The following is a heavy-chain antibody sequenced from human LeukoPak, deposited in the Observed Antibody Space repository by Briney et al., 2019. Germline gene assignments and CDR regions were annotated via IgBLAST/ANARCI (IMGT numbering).Heavy chain of an antibody. V-gene: IGHV1-46*01. Sequence: GASVKVSCKASGYTFTSYYMHWVRQAPGQGLEWMGIINPSGGSTSYAQKFQGRVAMTRDTSTSTVYMELSSLRSEDTAVYYCARDLHRIYYFDYWGQGTLVTVSS. J-gene: IGHJ4*02. CDR3: ARDLHRIYYFDY. CDR1: GYTFTSYY. CDR2: INPSGGST.